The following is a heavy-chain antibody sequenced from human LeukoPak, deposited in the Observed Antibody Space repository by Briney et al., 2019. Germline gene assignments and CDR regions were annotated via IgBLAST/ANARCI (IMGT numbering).Heavy chain of an antibody. CDR2: ISQSGSI. J-gene: IGHJ4*02. V-gene: IGHV4-34*01. D-gene: IGHD3/OR15-3a*01. Sequence: SETLCLTCAVYGGSFSGYFWSWIRQPPGKGLEWIGEISQSGSINYKPSLKSRVTMSVDTSTNHFSLRLSSVTAADTAVYYCSSGGLGNRLGYWGQGTLVTVSS. CDR3: SSGGLGNRLGY. CDR1: GGSFSGYF.